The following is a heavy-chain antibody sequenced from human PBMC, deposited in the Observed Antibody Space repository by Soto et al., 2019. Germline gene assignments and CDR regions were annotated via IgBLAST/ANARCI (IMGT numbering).Heavy chain of an antibody. CDR3: ASVSGSYSYGLDV. J-gene: IGHJ6*02. D-gene: IGHD1-26*01. Sequence: QVQLQESGPGLVKPSGTLSLTCAVSGGSISSSNWWSWVRQPPGKGLEWIGEIYHSGSTNYNPSLTIRLTTSVATSTSPFSLPLRSVTAADTAVYSCASVSGSYSYGLDVWGQGTTVTVSS. V-gene: IGHV4-4*02. CDR1: GGSISSSNW. CDR2: IYHSGST.